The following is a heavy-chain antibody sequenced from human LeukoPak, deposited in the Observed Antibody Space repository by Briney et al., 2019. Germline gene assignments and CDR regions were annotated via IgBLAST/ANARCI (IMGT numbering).Heavy chain of an antibody. Sequence: SETLSLTCAVSGGSISSYYWSWIRQPPGKGLGWIGYIYYSGSTNYNPSLKSRVTISVDTSKNQFSLKLSSVTAADTAVYYCARGRYYGSGRGYYYMDVWGKGTTVTISS. CDR2: IYYSGST. CDR1: GGSISSYY. V-gene: IGHV4-59*01. D-gene: IGHD3-10*01. CDR3: ARGRYYGSGRGYYYMDV. J-gene: IGHJ6*03.